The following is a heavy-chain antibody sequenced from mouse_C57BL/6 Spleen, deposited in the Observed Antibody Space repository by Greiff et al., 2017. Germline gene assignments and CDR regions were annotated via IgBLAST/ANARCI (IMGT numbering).Heavy chain of an antibody. Sequence: EVQVVESGGGLVKPGGSLKLSCAASGFTFSDYGMHWVRQAPEKGLAWVAYISSGSSTIYYADTAKGRFTISRDNAKNTLFLQMTSLRSEDTAMYYCARDTTDYYAMDDWGQGTSVTVSS. CDR2: ISSGSSTI. CDR3: ARDTTDYYAMDD. J-gene: IGHJ4*01. D-gene: IGHD1-1*01. CDR1: GFTFSDYG. V-gene: IGHV5-17*01.